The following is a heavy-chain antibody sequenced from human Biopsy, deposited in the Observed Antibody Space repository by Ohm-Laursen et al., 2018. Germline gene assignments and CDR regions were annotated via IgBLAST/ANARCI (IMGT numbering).Heavy chain of an antibody. D-gene: IGHD1-26*01. CDR3: ARGGLNYWYFDL. V-gene: IGHV1-2*02. CDR2: FNPNSGGT. J-gene: IGHJ2*01. Sequence: ASVKVSCKASGYTFTASYMHWVRQAPGQGLEWMGWFNPNSGGTNYAQKFQGRVTMTRDTSMSTAYMELNRLRSDDTAMYYCARGGLNYWYFDLWGRGTLVTVSS. CDR1: GYTFTASY.